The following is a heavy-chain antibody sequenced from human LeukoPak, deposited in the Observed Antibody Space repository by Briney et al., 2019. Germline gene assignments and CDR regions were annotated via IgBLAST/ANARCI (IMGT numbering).Heavy chain of an antibody. CDR1: GFTFSSYA. J-gene: IGHJ4*02. CDR2: ISGSGGST. V-gene: IGHV3-23*01. D-gene: IGHD3-22*01. CDR3: AKGDYYDSSALGNFDY. Sequence: GGSLRLSCAASGFTFSSYAMSWVRQAPGKGLEWVSAISGSGGSTYYADSVKGRFTISRDNSKNTLYLQVNSLRVEDTAGYYCAKGDYYDSSALGNFDYWGQGTLVTVSS.